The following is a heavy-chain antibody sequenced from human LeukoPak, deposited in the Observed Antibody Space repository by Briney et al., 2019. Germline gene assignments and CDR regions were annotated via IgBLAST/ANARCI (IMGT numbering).Heavy chain of an antibody. Sequence: SVKVSCKASGGTFSSYAISWVRQAPGQGLEWMGGIIPIFGTANYAQKFQGSVTFTADKSTSTAYMELSSLISEDTAVYYCWKFGGYEERGDDYWGQGTLVTVSS. CDR3: WKFGGYEERGDDY. CDR1: GGTFSSYA. V-gene: IGHV1-69*06. D-gene: IGHD5-12*01. J-gene: IGHJ4*02. CDR2: IIPIFGTA.